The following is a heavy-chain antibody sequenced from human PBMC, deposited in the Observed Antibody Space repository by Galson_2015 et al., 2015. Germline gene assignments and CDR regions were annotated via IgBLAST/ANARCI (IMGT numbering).Heavy chain of an antibody. V-gene: IGHV1-69*13. J-gene: IGHJ4*02. CDR2: IIPIFGTA. D-gene: IGHD6-13*01. CDR1: GGTFSSYA. CDR3: ARPEYSSSWNPFDY. Sequence: SVKVSCKASGGTFSSYAISWVRQAPGQGLEWMGGIIPIFGTANYAQKFQGRVTITADESTSTAYMELSSLRSEDTAVCYCARPEYSSSWNPFDYWGQGTLVTVSS.